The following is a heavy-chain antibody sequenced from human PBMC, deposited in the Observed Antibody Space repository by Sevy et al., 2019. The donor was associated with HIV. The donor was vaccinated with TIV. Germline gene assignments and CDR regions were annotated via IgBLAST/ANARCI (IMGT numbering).Heavy chain of an antibody. J-gene: IGHJ4*02. V-gene: IGHV4-59*01. D-gene: IGHD5-12*01. CDR2: ISYPGST. CDR3: ARDPRVHGWICYFDS. Sequence: SETLSLTCTVSGGSISNYYWSWIRQSPGKGLEWIGYISYPGSTNYNPPLKSRLTISLDTSRNQFSLKLSSVTAADTAIYYCARDPRVHGWICYFDSWGQGTPVTVSS. CDR1: GGSISNYY.